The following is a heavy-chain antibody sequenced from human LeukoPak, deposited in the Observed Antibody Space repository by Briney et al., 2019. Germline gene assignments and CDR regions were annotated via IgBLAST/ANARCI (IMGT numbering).Heavy chain of an antibody. CDR3: ARVVGYNSSSPYFDY. J-gene: IGHJ4*02. CDR2: IYRSGST. Sequence: SETLSLTCTVSGGSISNYYWSWIRQTAGKGLEWIGRIYRSGSTNYNPSLKSRVTMSVDTSKNRFSLKLSSVTAADTAVYYCARVVGYNSSSPYFDYWGQGTLVTVSS. CDR1: GGSISNYY. V-gene: IGHV4-4*07. D-gene: IGHD6-6*01.